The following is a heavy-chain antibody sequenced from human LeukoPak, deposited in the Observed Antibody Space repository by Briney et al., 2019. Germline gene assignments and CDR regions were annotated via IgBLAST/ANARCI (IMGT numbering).Heavy chain of an antibody. D-gene: IGHD1-14*01. CDR1: GGSFSGYY. V-gene: IGHV4-34*01. Sequence: SETLSLTRAVYGGSFSGYYWSWIRQPPGKGLEWIGEINHSGSTNYNPSLKSRVTISVDTSKNQFSLKLSSVTAADTAVYYCARKKPRWYFDLWGRGTLVTVSS. J-gene: IGHJ2*01. CDR2: INHSGST. CDR3: ARKKPRWYFDL.